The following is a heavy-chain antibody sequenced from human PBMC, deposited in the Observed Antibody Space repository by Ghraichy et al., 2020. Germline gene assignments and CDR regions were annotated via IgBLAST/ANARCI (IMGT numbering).Heavy chain of an antibody. D-gene: IGHD2/OR15-2a*01. CDR3: ARDHKSMGELI. CDR2: IKRDGSEK. CDR1: GFTFSSYW. Sequence: GGSLRLSCAASGFTFSSYWMSWVRQAPGKGLEWVANIKRDGSEKYYVDSVKGRFTVSRDNAKNSLYLQMNSLRAEDTAVYYCARDHKSMGELIWGQGTMVTVSS. V-gene: IGHV3-7*01. J-gene: IGHJ3*02.